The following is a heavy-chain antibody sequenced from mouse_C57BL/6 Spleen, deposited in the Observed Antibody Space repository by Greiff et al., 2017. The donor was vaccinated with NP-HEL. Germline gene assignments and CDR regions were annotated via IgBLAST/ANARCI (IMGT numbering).Heavy chain of an antibody. CDR3: TSPGSGYFDV. CDR1: GYTFTDYE. V-gene: IGHV1-15*01. CDR2: IDPETGGA. D-gene: IGHD1-1*01. J-gene: IGHJ1*03. Sequence: QVHVKQSGAELVRPGASVTLSCKASGYTFTDYEMHWVKQTPVHGLEWIGAIDPETGGAAYNQKFKGKAILTADKSSSTAYMELRSLTSEDSAVYYCTSPGSGYFDVWGTGTTVTVSS.